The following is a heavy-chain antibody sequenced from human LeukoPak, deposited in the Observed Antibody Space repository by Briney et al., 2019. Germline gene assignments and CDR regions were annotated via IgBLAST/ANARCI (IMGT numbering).Heavy chain of an antibody. D-gene: IGHD3-10*01. CDR2: IYYSGST. CDR1: GGSISSYY. CDR3: ARVGARWFEHTAPDY. V-gene: IGHV4-59*01. Sequence: SETLSLTCTVSGGSISSYYWSWIRQPPGKGLEWIGYIYYSGSTNYNPSLKSRVTISVDTSKNQFSLKLSSVTAADTAAYYCARVGARWFEHTAPDYWGQGTLVTVSS. J-gene: IGHJ4*02.